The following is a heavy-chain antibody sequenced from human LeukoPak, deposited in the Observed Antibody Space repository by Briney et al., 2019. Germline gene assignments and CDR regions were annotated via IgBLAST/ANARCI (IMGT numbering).Heavy chain of an antibody. CDR2: IYYSGST. V-gene: IGHV4-59*12. D-gene: IGHD3-10*01. CDR1: TGSISSYY. J-gene: IGHJ4*02. Sequence: SETLSFTCTVSTGSISSYYWSWIRQPPGKGLEWIGDIYYSGSTWYNPSLKSRVTMSVDTSKNQFSLKVSSVTAADTAVYYCARARGYYYGSGSYSLDYWGQGTLVTVSS. CDR3: ARARGYYYGSGSYSLDY.